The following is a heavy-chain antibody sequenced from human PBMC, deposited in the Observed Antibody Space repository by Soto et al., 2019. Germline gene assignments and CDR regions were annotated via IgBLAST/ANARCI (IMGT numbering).Heavy chain of an antibody. CDR1: GGSFSGYY. V-gene: IGHV4-34*01. CDR3: ARGLAAAGSYNWSDP. Sequence: SETLSLTCAVYGGSFSGYYWSWIRQPPGKGLEWIGEINHSGSTNYNPSLKSRVTISVDTSKNQFSLKLSSVTAADTAVYYCARGLAAAGSYNWSDPWGQGTLVTVSS. J-gene: IGHJ5*02. CDR2: INHSGST. D-gene: IGHD6-13*01.